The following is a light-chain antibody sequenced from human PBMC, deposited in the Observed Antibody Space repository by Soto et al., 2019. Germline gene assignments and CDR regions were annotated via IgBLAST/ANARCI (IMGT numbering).Light chain of an antibody. CDR3: QQHNQWPIT. Sequence: QSPATLSVSPGETASLSCRASQSAGNFLAWYQQKPGQAPRLLIYYISTRATGIPARFSGSGSGTEFTLTINSLQSEDSAVYYCQQHNQWPITFGQGTRLEIK. CDR1: QSAGNF. J-gene: IGKJ5*01. V-gene: IGKV3D-15*01. CDR2: YIS.